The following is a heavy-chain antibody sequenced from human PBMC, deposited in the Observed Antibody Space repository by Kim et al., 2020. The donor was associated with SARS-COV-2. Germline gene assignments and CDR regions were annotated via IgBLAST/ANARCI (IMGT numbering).Heavy chain of an antibody. D-gene: IGHD6-25*01. CDR2: IHYSAGV. J-gene: IGHJ5*02. Sequence: SETLSLTCTVSGGSINDAGFYWSWVRQHPGMGLEWIAYIHYSAGVYYNPSLRSRVSISLDTSKNQFSLNLFSVTAADTAVYYCARWANTQRGWLDPWGQGTLVTVSS. CDR1: GGSINDAGFY. CDR3: ARWANTQRGWLDP. V-gene: IGHV4-31*03.